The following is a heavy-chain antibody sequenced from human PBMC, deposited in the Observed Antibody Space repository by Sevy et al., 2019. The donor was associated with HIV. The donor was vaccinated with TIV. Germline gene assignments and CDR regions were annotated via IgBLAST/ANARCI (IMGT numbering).Heavy chain of an antibody. J-gene: IGHJ4*02. CDR1: GFTFGDYA. Sequence: GGSLRLSCTTFGFTFGDYAINWVRQAPGKGLEGVAFLKNKANGGTVDYAASVKGRFTISRDDSKSIAYLKMNDLKTEDTAVYYCTRWKAAQSIFDYWGQGALVTVSS. V-gene: IGHV3-49*04. D-gene: IGHD6-25*01. CDR2: LKNKANGGTV. CDR3: TRWKAAQSIFDY.